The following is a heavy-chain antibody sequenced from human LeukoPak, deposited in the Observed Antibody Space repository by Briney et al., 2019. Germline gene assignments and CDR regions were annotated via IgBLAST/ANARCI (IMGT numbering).Heavy chain of an antibody. CDR3: AKVATGWELLDY. CDR1: GFTFSSYA. J-gene: IGHJ4*02. Sequence: GGSLRLSCAASGFTFSSYAMSWVRQASGKGLEWVSAISGSGGSTYYADSVKGRFTISRDNSKNTLYLQMNSLRAEDTALYYCAKVATGWELLDYWGQGTLVTVSS. CDR2: ISGSGGST. D-gene: IGHD1-26*01. V-gene: IGHV3-23*01.